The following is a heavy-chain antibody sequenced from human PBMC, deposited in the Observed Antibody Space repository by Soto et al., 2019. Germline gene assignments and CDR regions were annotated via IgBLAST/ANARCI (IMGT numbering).Heavy chain of an antibody. CDR3: ARAPGEQWLEIDY. Sequence: ASVKVSCKASGGTFSSYTISWVRQAPGQGLEWMGRIIPILGIANYAQKFQGRVTITADKSTSTAYMELSSLRSEDTAVYYCARAPGEQWLEIDYWGQGTLVTV. CDR1: GGTFSSYT. D-gene: IGHD6-19*01. J-gene: IGHJ4*02. V-gene: IGHV1-69*02. CDR2: IIPILGIA.